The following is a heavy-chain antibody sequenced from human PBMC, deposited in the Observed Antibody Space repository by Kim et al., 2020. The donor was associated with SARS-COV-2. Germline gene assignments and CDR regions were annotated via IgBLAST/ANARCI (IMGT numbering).Heavy chain of an antibody. Sequence: GGSLRLSCTTSGFSFGEYAISWFRQAPGKGLEWVAFVKSRIYGGTTEYAASVQGRFTISRDDSKSIAYLQMNGLKTEDTAVYFCTRDTRYCGSTSCYAESWGQGTLVTVSS. D-gene: IGHD2-2*01. CDR1: GFSFGEYA. CDR2: VKSRIYGGTT. J-gene: IGHJ5*02. CDR3: TRDTRYCGSTSCYAES. V-gene: IGHV3-49*03.